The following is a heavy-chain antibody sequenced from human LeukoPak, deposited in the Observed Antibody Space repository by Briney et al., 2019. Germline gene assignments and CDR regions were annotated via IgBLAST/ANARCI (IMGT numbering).Heavy chain of an antibody. CDR3: AGAEGQLCPQW. V-gene: IGHV3-53*01. CDR2: IYSGGST. J-gene: IGHJ4*02. CDR1: GFIVGSNY. Sequence: GGSLRLSCAASGFIVGSNYMSWVRQAPGKGLEWVSVIYSGGSTYYADSVKGRFTISRDNAKNSLYLQMNSLRAEDTAVYYCAGAEGQLCPQWWGQGTLVTVSS. D-gene: IGHD5-18*01.